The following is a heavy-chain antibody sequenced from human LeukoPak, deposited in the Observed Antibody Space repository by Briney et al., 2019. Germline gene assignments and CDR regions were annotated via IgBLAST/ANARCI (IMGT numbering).Heavy chain of an antibody. CDR1: GFTFSNYW. CDR2: ISSSSSTI. D-gene: IGHD6-13*01. CDR3: ARAGIAAAGITFYYYYYMDV. V-gene: IGHV3-48*01. Sequence: GSLRLSCAASGFTFSNYWMHWVRQAPGKGLEWVSYISSSSSTIYYADSVKGRFTISRDNAKNSLYLQMNSLRAEDTAVYYCARAGIAAAGITFYYYYYMDVWGKGTTVTVSS. J-gene: IGHJ6*03.